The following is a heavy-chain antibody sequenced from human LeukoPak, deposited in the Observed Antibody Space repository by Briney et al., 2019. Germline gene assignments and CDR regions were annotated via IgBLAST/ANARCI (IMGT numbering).Heavy chain of an antibody. V-gene: IGHV4-34*01. D-gene: IGHD5-24*01. CDR2: INHSGGT. CDR3: ARGRAGYGFFYYFDY. Sequence: SETLSLTCAVYGGSFSGYYWSWIRQPPGKGLEWIGEINHSGGTNYNPSLKSRVTISVDTSKNQFSLKLSSVTAADTAVYYCARGRAGYGFFYYFDYWGQGTLVTVSS. CDR1: GGSFSGYY. J-gene: IGHJ4*02.